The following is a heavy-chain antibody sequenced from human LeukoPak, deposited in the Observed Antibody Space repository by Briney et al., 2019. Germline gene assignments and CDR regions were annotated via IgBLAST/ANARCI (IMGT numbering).Heavy chain of an antibody. V-gene: IGHV4-30-2*01. CDR2: IYHSGST. CDR3: ARGNYFFDY. J-gene: IGHJ4*02. D-gene: IGHD5-24*01. Sequence: SETLSLTCAVSGGSISSGGYSWSWIRQPPGKGLEWIGYIYHSGSTYYNPSLKSRVTISVDRSKNQFSLKLSSVTAADTAVYYCARGNYFFDYWGQGTLVTVSS. CDR1: GGSISSGGYS.